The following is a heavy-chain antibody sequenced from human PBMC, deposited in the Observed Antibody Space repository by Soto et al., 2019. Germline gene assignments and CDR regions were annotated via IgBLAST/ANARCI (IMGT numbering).Heavy chain of an antibody. D-gene: IGHD6-13*01. CDR1: GGSISSGGYY. CDR2: ISHSGNT. V-gene: IGHV4-31*03. Sequence: SETLSLTCTVSGGSISSGGYYWSWIRQHPGKGLEWIGYISHSGNTYYSPSLRSRVTISVDTSKNQFSLNLNSVTAADSAVYYCARWGQTPAAGPNFDYWGQGTLVTVSS. CDR3: ARWGQTPAAGPNFDY. J-gene: IGHJ4*02.